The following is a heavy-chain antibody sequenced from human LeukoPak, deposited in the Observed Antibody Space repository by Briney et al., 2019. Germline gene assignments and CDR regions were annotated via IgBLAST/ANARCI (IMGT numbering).Heavy chain of an antibody. V-gene: IGHV4-34*01. D-gene: IGHD3-10*01. J-gene: IGHJ4*02. CDR3: ARDQAYYYGSGRRKFDY. CDR2: INHSGST. CDR1: GGSFSGYY. Sequence: SETLSLTCAVYGGSFSGYYWSWIRQPPGKGLEWIGEINHSGSTNYNPSLKSRVTISVDTSKNQFSLKLSSVTAADTAVYYCARDQAYYYGSGRRKFDYWGREPWSPSPQ.